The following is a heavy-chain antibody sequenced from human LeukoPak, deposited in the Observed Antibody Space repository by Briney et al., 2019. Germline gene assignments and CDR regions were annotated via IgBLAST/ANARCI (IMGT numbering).Heavy chain of an antibody. CDR3: ARVGMEWLFRWFAFDI. Sequence: SETLSLTCTVSGGSISCYYWSWIRQPPGKGLEWIGYIYYSGSTNYNPSLKSRVTISVDTSKNQFSLKLSSVTAADTAVYYCARVGMEWLFRWFAFDIWGQGTMVTVSS. CDR1: GGSISCYY. J-gene: IGHJ3*02. CDR2: IYYSGST. D-gene: IGHD3-3*01. V-gene: IGHV4-59*01.